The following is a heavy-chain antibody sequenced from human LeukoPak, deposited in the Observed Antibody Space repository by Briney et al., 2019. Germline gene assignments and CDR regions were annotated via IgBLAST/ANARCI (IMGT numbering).Heavy chain of an antibody. D-gene: IGHD3-10*01. CDR2: IFYSGST. J-gene: IGHJ4*02. Sequence: SETLSLTCTVSGGSISSYYWSWIRQPPGKGLEWIGYIFYSGSTNYNPSLKSRVTISVDTSKNQFSLKLGSVTAADTAVYYCARDYYGSGSLGFYFDYWGQGILVTVSS. CDR1: GGSISSYY. V-gene: IGHV4-59*01. CDR3: ARDYYGSGSLGFYFDY.